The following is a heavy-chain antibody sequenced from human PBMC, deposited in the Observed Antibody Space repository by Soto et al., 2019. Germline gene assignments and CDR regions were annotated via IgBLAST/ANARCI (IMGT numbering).Heavy chain of an antibody. D-gene: IGHD1-7*01. CDR2: IIPIFGTA. CDR1: GGTFSSYA. Sequence: SVKVSCKASGGTFSSYALSWVRQAPGPGLEWMGGIIPIFGTANSAQKFPGRVPITADESTSTAYMELSSLRSEDTAVYYCARDPERELRRVADRGQRTPGSVSS. CDR3: ARDPERELRRVAD. V-gene: IGHV1-69*13. J-gene: IGHJ4*02.